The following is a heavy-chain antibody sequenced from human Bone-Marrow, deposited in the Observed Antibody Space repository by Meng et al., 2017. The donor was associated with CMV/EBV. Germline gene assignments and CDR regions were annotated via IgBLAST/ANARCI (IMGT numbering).Heavy chain of an antibody. D-gene: IGHD1-7*01. CDR1: GGTFSNYG. CDR3: ARRFIGGTIYDS. J-gene: IGHJ5*01. V-gene: IGHV1-69*10. CDR2: FIPMLDTA. Sequence: SVKVSCKASGGTFSNYGFTWVRQAPGQRLEWMGAFIPMLDTANYAQKLQGRVTMTADKSTTTAYMELTSLTSEDTALYYCARRFIGGTIYDSWGQGKLVNVPS.